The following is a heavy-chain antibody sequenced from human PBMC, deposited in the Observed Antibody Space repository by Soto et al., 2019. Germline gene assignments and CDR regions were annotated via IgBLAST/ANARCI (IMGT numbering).Heavy chain of an antibody. CDR3: ARHDYYGLKAFDI. CDR2: TYPGDSET. J-gene: IGHJ3*02. CDR1: GYSFTTYW. Sequence: GESLKISCQGSGYSFTTYWIAWVRHMPGKGLEWMAITYPGDSETRYSPSFQGQVTISADKSISTAYLQWNSLKASDTAMYYCARHDYYGLKAFDIWGQGTMVNVSS. D-gene: IGHD3-10*01. V-gene: IGHV5-51*01.